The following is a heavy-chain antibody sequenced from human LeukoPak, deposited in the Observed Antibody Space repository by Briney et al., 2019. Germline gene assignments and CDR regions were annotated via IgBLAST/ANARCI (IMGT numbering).Heavy chain of an antibody. CDR2: IWFDGSNK. Sequence: GGSLRLSCAASGFIFSKDAMHWVRQAPGKGLEWVAFIWFDGSNKHYADSVKGRFTISRDNSEDTLYLQMNSLRAEDTAVYYCARGPNSNWSGLDFWGQGTLLTVSS. V-gene: IGHV3-33*01. D-gene: IGHD6-6*01. J-gene: IGHJ4*02. CDR1: GFIFSKDA. CDR3: ARGPNSNWSGLDF.